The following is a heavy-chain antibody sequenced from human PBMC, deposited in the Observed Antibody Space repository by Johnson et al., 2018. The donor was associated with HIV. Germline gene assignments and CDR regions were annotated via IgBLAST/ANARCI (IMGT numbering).Heavy chain of an antibody. CDR2: ISYDGGNK. CDR3: AASWYGVSRPNACDI. J-gene: IGHJ3*02. CDR1: GFTFRSYG. Sequence: QVQLVESGGGVVQPGRSLRLSCAVSGFTFRSYGVHWVRQAPGKGLEWVAVISYDGGNKYYADSVKGRFTISRDNSKNTLYLQMNSLRAEDSAVYYCAASWYGVSRPNACDIWGQGTMVTVSS. D-gene: IGHD2-2*01. V-gene: IGHV3-30*03.